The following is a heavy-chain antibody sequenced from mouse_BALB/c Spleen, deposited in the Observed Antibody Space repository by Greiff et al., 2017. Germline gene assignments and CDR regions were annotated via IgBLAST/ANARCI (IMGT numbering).Heavy chain of an antibody. CDR3: TRTLDGSLDY. CDR1: GYSFTSYW. Sequence: EVQLQESGTVLARPGASVKMSCKASGYSFTSYWMHWVKQRPGQGLEWIGAIYPGNGDTSYNQKFKGKAKLTAVTSASTAYMELSSLTNEDSAVYYCTRTLDGSLDYWGQGTTLTVSS. J-gene: IGHJ2*01. CDR2: IYPGNGDT. V-gene: IGHV1-5*01. D-gene: IGHD2-3*01.